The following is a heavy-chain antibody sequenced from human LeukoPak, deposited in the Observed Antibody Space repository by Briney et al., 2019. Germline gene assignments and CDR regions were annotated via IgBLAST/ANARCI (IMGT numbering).Heavy chain of an antibody. J-gene: IGHJ6*02. Sequence: SVKVSCKASGYTFTIYGIIWVRQAPGQGLEWMGGIIPIFGTANYAQKFQGRVTITADESTSTAYMELSSLRSEDTAVYYCARVSLDSSSWYEPDFHIGYYYYGMDVWGQGTTVTVSS. V-gene: IGHV1-69*13. CDR3: ARVSLDSSSWYEPDFHIGYYYYGMDV. CDR1: GYTFTIYG. CDR2: IIPIFGTA. D-gene: IGHD6-13*01.